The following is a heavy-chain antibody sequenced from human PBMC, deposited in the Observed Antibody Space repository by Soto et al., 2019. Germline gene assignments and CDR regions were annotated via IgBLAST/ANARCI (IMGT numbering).Heavy chain of an antibody. CDR1: GDSVSSNYY. CDR2: IYHTGTT. D-gene: IGHD6-19*01. Sequence: QVQLQESGPGLVKPSGTLSLTFAVSGDSVSSNYYWCWVRQPPGKGLEWIGEIYHTGTTNYNPSLKSRVTISVDKSNNQFSLDLSSVTAADTAVYYCARSAGWYAVHSWGPGTLVTVSS. J-gene: IGHJ4*02. CDR3: ARSAGWYAVHS. V-gene: IGHV4-4*02.